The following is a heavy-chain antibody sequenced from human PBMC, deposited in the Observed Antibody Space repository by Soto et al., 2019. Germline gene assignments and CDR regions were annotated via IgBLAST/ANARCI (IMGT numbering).Heavy chain of an antibody. CDR3: ARGGYDYVWGSYRTPIDY. CDR1: GGSISGGGYY. Sequence: QVQLQESGPGLVKPSQTLSLTCTVSGGSISGGGYYWSWIRQHPGKGLEWIGYIYYSGSTYYNPSLKSRVTISVDTSKNQFSLKLSSVTAADTAVYYCARGGYDYVWGSYRTPIDYWGQGTLVTVSS. V-gene: IGHV4-31*03. D-gene: IGHD3-16*02. J-gene: IGHJ4*02. CDR2: IYYSGST.